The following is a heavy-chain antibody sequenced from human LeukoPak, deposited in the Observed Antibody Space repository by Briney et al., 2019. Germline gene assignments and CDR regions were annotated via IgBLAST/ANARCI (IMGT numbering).Heavy chain of an antibody. CDR3: AASRGSCYPINYFDY. CDR1: GFTFSSYA. CDR2: ISGSGGST. J-gene: IGHJ4*02. Sequence: TGGSLRLSCAASGFTFSSYAMSWVRQAPGKGLEWVSAISGSGGSTYYADSVKGRFTISRDNSKNTLYLQMNSLRAEDTAVYYCAASRGSCYPINYFDYWGQGTLVTVSS. D-gene: IGHD1-26*01. V-gene: IGHV3-23*01.